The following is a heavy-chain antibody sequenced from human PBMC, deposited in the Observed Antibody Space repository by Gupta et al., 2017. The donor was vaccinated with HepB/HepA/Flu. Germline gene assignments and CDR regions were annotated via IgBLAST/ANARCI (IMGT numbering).Heavy chain of an antibody. CDR3: ARLSSDIYWYFDF. D-gene: IGHD3-22*01. CDR2: ISGYNYKT. Sequence: GLEWMGWISGYNYKTNYAQKFQDRLTLTIDISTSTAYMDLRSLRSDDTAVYYCARLSSDIYWYFDFWGRGTLVTVSS. J-gene: IGHJ2*01. V-gene: IGHV1-18*01.